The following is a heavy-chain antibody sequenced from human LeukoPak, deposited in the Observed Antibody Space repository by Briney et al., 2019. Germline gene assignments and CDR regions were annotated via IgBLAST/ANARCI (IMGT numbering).Heavy chain of an antibody. Sequence: PGGSLRLSCAASGFTVRSNHMTWVRQAPGKGLEWVSGIYSDGSTYYADSVKGRFTISRDNSKNTLYLQMNSLRAEDTAVYYCARDRASGWSYWFDYWGQGTLVTVSS. CDR2: IYSDGST. CDR1: GFTVRSNH. D-gene: IGHD6-19*01. CDR3: ARDRASGWSYWFDY. J-gene: IGHJ4*02. V-gene: IGHV3-66*01.